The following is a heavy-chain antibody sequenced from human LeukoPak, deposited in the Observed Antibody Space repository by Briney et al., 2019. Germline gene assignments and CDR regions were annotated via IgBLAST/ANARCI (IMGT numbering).Heavy chain of an antibody. Sequence: SETLSLTCTVAGGSVSSNYWSWIRQPPGKGLEWIGEINHSGSTNYNPSLKSRVTISVDTSKNQFSLKLSSVTAADTAVYYCASQADYYDSSGYYYGDYAFDIWGQGTMVTVSS. CDR1: GGSVSSNY. D-gene: IGHD3-22*01. J-gene: IGHJ3*02. CDR3: ASQADYYDSSGYYYGDYAFDI. CDR2: INHSGST. V-gene: IGHV4-34*01.